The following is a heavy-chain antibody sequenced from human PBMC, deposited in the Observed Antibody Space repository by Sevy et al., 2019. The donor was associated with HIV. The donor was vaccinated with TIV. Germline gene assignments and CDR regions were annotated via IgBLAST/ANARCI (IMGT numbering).Heavy chain of an antibody. CDR2: IYSGGST. CDR3: AGSRYCSGGSCYSGYGWFDP. CDR1: AFTVSSNY. V-gene: IGHV3-53*01. D-gene: IGHD2-15*01. J-gene: IGHJ5*02. Sequence: GGSLRLSCAASAFTVSSNYMSWVRQAPGKGLEWVSVIYSGGSTYYADSVKGRFTISRDNSKNTLYLQMNSLRAEDTAVYYWAGSRYCSGGSCYSGYGWFDPWGQGTLVTVSS.